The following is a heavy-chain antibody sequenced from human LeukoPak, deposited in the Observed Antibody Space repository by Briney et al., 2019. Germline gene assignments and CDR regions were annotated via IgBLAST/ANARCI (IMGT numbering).Heavy chain of an antibody. Sequence: PSETLSLTCAVYGGSFSGYYWSWIRQPPGKGLEWIGEINHSGSTNYNPSLKSRVTISVDTSKNQFSLKLSSVTAADTAVYYCASHGYSGYEPFDYWGQGTLVTVSS. CDR1: GGSFSGYY. CDR3: ASHGYSGYEPFDY. J-gene: IGHJ4*02. CDR2: INHSGST. V-gene: IGHV4-34*01. D-gene: IGHD5-12*01.